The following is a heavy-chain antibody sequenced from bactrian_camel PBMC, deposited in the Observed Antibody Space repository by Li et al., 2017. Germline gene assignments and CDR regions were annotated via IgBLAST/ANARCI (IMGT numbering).Heavy chain of an antibody. CDR2: IYTGGGST. V-gene: IGHV3S1*01. J-gene: IGHJ6*01. Sequence: HVQLVESGGGSVQAGGSLKLSCAASGYTYSSNCMGWFRQAPGKEREGVAGIYTGGGSTYYTDSVKGRFTISRDNAKNTAYLQMNSLKSEDMALYYCATDTTSGWPVFGYWGQGTQVTVS. D-gene: IGHD3*01. CDR1: GYTYSSNC. CDR3: ATDTTSGWPVFGY.